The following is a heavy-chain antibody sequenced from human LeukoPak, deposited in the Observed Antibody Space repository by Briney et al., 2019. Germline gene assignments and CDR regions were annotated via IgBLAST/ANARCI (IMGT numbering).Heavy chain of an antibody. CDR1: GGSISSGSYY. CDR3: AREGYYDSSGYNVPSFDY. Sequence: PSETLSLTCTVSGGSISSGSYYWSWIRQPAGKGLEWIGRIYTSGSTNYNPSLKSRVTISVDTSKNQFSLKLSSVTAADTAVYYCAREGYYDSSGYNVPSFDYWGQGTLVTVSS. CDR2: IYTSGST. D-gene: IGHD3-22*01. V-gene: IGHV4-61*02. J-gene: IGHJ4*02.